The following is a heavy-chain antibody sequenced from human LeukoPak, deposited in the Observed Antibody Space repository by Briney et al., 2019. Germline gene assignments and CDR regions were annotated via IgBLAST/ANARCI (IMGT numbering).Heavy chain of an antibody. V-gene: IGHV1-69*13. J-gene: IGHJ4*02. CDR1: GGTFSTYA. D-gene: IGHD3-22*01. CDR3: ASNTKYYEGSGHYVFDF. Sequence: SVKVSCKAPGGTFSTYAISWVRQAPGQGLEWMGGIIPILGTAKYPQRFQGRVTITADEITSTAYMELSSLTSEDTAVYYCASNTKYYEGSGHYVFDFWSQGTLVSVSS. CDR2: IIPILGTA.